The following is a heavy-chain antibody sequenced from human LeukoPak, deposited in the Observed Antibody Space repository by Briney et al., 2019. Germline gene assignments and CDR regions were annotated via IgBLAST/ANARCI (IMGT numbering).Heavy chain of an antibody. J-gene: IGHJ5*02. CDR2: INHGGST. CDR1: GGSFSGYY. Sequence: SETLSLTCAVYGGSFSGYYWSWIRQPPGKGLEWIGEINHGGSTNYNPSLKSRVTISVDTSKNQFSLKLSSVTAADTAVYYCAREVYCSSTSCLNNWFDPWGQGTLVTVSS. V-gene: IGHV4-34*01. D-gene: IGHD2-2*01. CDR3: AREVYCSSTSCLNNWFDP.